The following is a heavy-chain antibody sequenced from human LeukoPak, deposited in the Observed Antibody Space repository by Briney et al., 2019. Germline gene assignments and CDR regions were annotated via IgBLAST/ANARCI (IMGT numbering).Heavy chain of an antibody. V-gene: IGHV3-21*04. D-gene: IGHD6-6*01. Sequence: PGGSLRLSCAASGFIFSSYNMNWVRQVPGKGLEWVSFISSSSSYIYYADSVKGRFTISRDNSKNTLYLQMNSLRAEDTAVYYCAKDLGYSSSSGYWGQGTLVTVSS. CDR3: AKDLGYSSSSGY. J-gene: IGHJ4*02. CDR1: GFIFSSYN. CDR2: ISSSSSYI.